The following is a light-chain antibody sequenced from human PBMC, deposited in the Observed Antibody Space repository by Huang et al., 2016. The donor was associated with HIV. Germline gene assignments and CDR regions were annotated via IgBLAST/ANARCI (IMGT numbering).Light chain of an antibody. J-gene: IGKJ1*01. CDR3: QQYHIYWT. CDR2: DAS. Sequence: VMTQSPATLSVSPGERATLFCRASESVGSNLAWFQLNPGLAPRLLIYDASTRATGIPGRFSGSGSGTVFTLTISSLQSEDSAVYFCQQYHIYWTFGQGTKVEFK. V-gene: IGKV3-15*01. CDR1: ESVGSN.